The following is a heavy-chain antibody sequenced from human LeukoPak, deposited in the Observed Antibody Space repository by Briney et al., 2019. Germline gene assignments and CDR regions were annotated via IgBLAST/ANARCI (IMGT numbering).Heavy chain of an antibody. CDR3: TKDDDSTSYYFDY. Sequence: PGGSLRLSCAASGFTFSSYWMYWVRQAPGKGLVWVSRINSDGSTTSYADSVKGRFTISRDNAKNTLYLQMNGLRAEDTAVYYCTKDDDSTSYYFDYWGQGTLVTVSS. J-gene: IGHJ4*02. CDR2: INSDGSTT. D-gene: IGHD2-2*01. CDR1: GFTFSSYW. V-gene: IGHV3-74*01.